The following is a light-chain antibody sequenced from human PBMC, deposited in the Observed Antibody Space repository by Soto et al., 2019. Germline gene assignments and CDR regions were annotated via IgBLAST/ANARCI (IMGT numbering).Light chain of an antibody. J-gene: IGKJ1*01. CDR1: QSVSSN. CDR3: QQYNNWPLWT. Sequence: EIVMTQSPATLSVSPGERATLSCRASQSVSSNLAWYQQKPGQAPRLLIYGASTRATGIPARFSGSGSGTEVTLTISSLQSEDFAVHYCQQYNNWPLWTFGHGTKVEIK. V-gene: IGKV3-15*01. CDR2: GAS.